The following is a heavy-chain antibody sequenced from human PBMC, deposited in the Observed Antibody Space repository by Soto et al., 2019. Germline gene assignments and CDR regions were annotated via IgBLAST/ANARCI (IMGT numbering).Heavy chain of an antibody. CDR1: GDTFHRHA. CDR2: IIPMFGTA. Sequence: QVQLVQSGAEVKKPGSSMKVSCKGSGDTFHRHALSWVRQAPGQGLEWMGGIIPMFGTANYAQKFQGRVTITADTSTSTAYMELSSLRFEDTAFYYCAVIGYDLDYWGQGTLVAVSS. D-gene: IGHD5-12*01. J-gene: IGHJ4*02. V-gene: IGHV1-69*06. CDR3: AVIGYDLDY.